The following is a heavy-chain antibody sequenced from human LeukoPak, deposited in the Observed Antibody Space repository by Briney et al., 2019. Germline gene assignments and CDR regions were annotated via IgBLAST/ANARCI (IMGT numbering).Heavy chain of an antibody. D-gene: IGHD3-22*01. CDR3: ASMIAAPLDAFDI. V-gene: IGHV4-59*08. CDR1: GGSISSYY. J-gene: IGHJ3*02. Sequence: SETLSPTCTVSGGSISSYYWSWIRQPPGKGLEWIGYIYYSGSTNYNPSLKSRVTISVDTSKNQFSLKLSSVTAADTAVYYCASMIAAPLDAFDIWGQGTMVTVSS. CDR2: IYYSGST.